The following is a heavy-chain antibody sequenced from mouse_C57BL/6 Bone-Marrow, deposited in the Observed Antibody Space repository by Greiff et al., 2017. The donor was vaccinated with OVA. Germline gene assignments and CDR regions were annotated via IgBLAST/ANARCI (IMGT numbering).Heavy chain of an antibody. D-gene: IGHD1-1*01. Sequence: QVQLQQPGAELVMPGASVKLSCKASGYTFTSYWMPWVKQRPGQGLEWIGEIDPSDSYTNYNQKFKGKSTLTVDKSSSTAYMQLSSLTSEDSAVYYCAREAYEYFDVWAQGPRSPSPQ. CDR1: GYTFTSYW. CDR2: IDPSDSYT. CDR3: AREAYEYFDV. V-gene: IGHV1-69*01. J-gene: IGHJ1*03.